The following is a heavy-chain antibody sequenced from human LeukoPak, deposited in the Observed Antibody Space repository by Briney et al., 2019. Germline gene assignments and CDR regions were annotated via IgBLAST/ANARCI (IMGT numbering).Heavy chain of an antibody. CDR1: GFTFSSYA. D-gene: IGHD3-22*01. CDR3: AKGYYHDSSGYSNLQIFDY. CDR2: ISGSGGGT. Sequence: PGGSLRLSCAASGFTFSSYAMSWVRQAPGKGLEWVSAISGSGGGTYYADSVKGRFTISRDNSKNTLYLQMNSLRAEDTAVYYCAKGYYHDSSGYSNLQIFDYWGQGTLVTVSS. J-gene: IGHJ4*02. V-gene: IGHV3-23*01.